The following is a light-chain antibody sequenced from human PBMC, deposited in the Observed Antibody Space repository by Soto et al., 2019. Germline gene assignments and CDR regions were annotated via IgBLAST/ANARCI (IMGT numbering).Light chain of an antibody. CDR3: MSYAGGNRFV. J-gene: IGLJ1*01. V-gene: IGLV2-8*01. CDR1: INDVGGYNY. CDR2: QVT. Sequence: QSALTQPPSASGSPGQSVTISCAGTINDVGGYNYVSWYQQHPGKVPQLMIDQVTKRPSGVPDRFSASKSDTTASLTISGLQAEDEGDYYCMSYAGGNRFVFGTGTKLTVL.